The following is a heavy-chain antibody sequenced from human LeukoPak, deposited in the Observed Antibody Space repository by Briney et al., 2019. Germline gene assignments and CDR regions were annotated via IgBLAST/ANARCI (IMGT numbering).Heavy chain of an antibody. V-gene: IGHV4-59*08. CDR2: IYYSGST. J-gene: IGHJ6*02. CDR1: GGSISSYY. CDR3: ARRFDYYYGMDV. Sequence: SETLSLTCTVSGGSISSYYWSWIRQPPGKGLEWIGYIYYSGSTNYNPSLKSRVTISVDTSKNQFSLKLSSVTTADTAVYYCARRFDYYYGMDVWGQGTTVTVSS.